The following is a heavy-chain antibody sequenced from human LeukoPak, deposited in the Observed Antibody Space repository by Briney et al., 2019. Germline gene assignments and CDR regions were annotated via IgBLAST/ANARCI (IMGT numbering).Heavy chain of an antibody. CDR2: ISHGRSDY. CDR3: GTSPKVQFVHF. Sequence: PGGSLRLSCVGSGFSFSSYAMHWVRQAPGKGLEWVAVISHGRSDYFYADSVKGRFSISRDNSKNAAYLQMNSLRFEDTAMYYCGTSPKVQFVHFWGQGNLVTVSS. D-gene: IGHD6-6*01. V-gene: IGHV3-30-3*01. CDR1: GFSFSSYA. J-gene: IGHJ4*02.